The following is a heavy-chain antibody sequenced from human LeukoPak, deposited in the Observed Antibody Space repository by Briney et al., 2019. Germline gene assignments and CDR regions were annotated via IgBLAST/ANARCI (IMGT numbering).Heavy chain of an antibody. V-gene: IGHV3-9*01. J-gene: IGHJ5*02. CDR1: GFTFDDYA. CDR3: AKGGFPRSGHNWFDP. Sequence: GRSLRLSCAASGFTFDDYAIHWVRQAPGKGLEWVSCISWNSGSIGYADSVKGRFTISRDNAKNSLYLQMNSLRAEDTALYYCAKGGFPRSGHNWFDPWGQGTLVTVSS. CDR2: ISWNSGSI.